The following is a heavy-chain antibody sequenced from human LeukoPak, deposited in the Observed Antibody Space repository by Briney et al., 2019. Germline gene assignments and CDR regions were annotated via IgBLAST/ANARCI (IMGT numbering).Heavy chain of an antibody. CDR2: MNPTSGYT. Sequence: ASVKVSCKAAGYTFTSNDINCVRQAPGQGLEWMGWMNPTSGYTGYAQKFQGRFTLTRDTSISTAYMELSSLRSDDTAVYYCARMRGYSLGYWYLDVWGRGTLVSVSS. V-gene: IGHV1-8*01. D-gene: IGHD5-18*01. J-gene: IGHJ2*01. CDR1: GYTFTSND. CDR3: ARMRGYSLGYWYLDV.